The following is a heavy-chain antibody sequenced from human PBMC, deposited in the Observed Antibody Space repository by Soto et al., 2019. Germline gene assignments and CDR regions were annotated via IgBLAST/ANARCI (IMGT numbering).Heavy chain of an antibody. D-gene: IGHD2-15*01. CDR1: GGSISSGGYY. V-gene: IGHV4-31*03. J-gene: IGHJ4*02. Sequence: QVQLQESGPGLVKPSQTLSLTCTVSGGSISSGGYYWSWIRQHPGKGLEWIGYIYYSGSTYYNPSLKSRVTISVDTSKNQFSLKLSSVTAADTAVYYCARGVVVVAATPPAFDYWGQGTLVTVSS. CDR3: ARGVVVVAATPPAFDY. CDR2: IYYSGST.